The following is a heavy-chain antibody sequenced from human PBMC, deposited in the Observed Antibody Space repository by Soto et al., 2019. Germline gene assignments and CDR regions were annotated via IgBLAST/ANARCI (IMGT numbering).Heavy chain of an antibody. CDR3: TKGGIPRRYNIPKVDFDY. D-gene: IGHD1-1*01. V-gene: IGHV3-23*01. J-gene: IGHJ4*02. CDR2: ISGSGATT. Sequence: XGSLILSCAASGFIFSNYAMSVVRQARGRGLEWVSAISGSGATTYYPDSVKGRFTISRDNSKNTLYLQMNNLRADDTAVYYCTKGGIPRRYNIPKVDFDYWGQGSLVTVSS. CDR1: GFIFSNYA.